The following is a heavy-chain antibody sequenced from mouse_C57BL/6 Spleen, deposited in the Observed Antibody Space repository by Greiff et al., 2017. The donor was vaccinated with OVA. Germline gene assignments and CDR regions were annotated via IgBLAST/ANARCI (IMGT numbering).Heavy chain of an antibody. D-gene: IGHD1-1*01. J-gene: IGHJ2*01. CDR2: IYWEDDK. Sequence: VTLKESGPGILQSSQILSLTCSFSGLSLSTSGMGVSWIRQPSGKGLEWLAHIYWEDDKRYNPSLKSGLTNSKDTSRNQVFPKITSVDTADTATYYGARRDSSTTGFYFDYWGQGTTLTVSS. CDR3: ARRDSSTTGFYFDY. CDR1: GLSLSTSGMG. V-gene: IGHV8-12*01.